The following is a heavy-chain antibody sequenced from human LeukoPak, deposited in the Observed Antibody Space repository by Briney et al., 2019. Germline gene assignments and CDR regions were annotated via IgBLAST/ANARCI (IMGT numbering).Heavy chain of an antibody. J-gene: IGHJ4*02. CDR3: AKEVARTDY. V-gene: IGHV3-23*01. D-gene: IGHD5-12*01. CDR1: GFTFSRYA. Sequence: GGSLRLSCAASGFTFSRYAMSWVRQAPGKGLEWVSGIGGSGGSTYYVDSVKGRFTISRDNSKNTLYLQMNSLRAEDTAVYYCAKEVARTDYWGQGTLVTVSS. CDR2: IGGSGGST.